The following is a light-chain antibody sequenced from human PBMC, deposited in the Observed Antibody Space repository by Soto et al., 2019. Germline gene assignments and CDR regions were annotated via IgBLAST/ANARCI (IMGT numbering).Light chain of an antibody. CDR1: QSVSGW. Sequence: QMTQSPSTLSPSVGDTVTLACRASQSVSGWLAWYQQKPGKAPKLLIYEASTLESGVPSRFSGSGSGTEFTLTISSLQPDDFGTYFCQHYFGYPCTFGQGTRLEIK. CDR2: EAS. J-gene: IGKJ5*01. CDR3: QHYFGYPCT. V-gene: IGKV1-5*01.